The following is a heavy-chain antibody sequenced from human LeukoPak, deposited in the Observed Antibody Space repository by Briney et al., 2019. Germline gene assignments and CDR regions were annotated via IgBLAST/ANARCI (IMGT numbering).Heavy chain of an antibody. CDR3: ARDREEKYQLPKAVAVFLGFDP. V-gene: IGHV1-69*01. CDR2: IIPIFGTA. CDR1: GGTFSSYA. J-gene: IGHJ5*02. D-gene: IGHD2-2*01. Sequence: ASVKVSCKASGGTFSSYAISWVRQAPGQGLEWMGGIIPIFGTANYAQKFPGRVTITADESTSTAYMELSSLRSEDTAVYYCARDREEKYQLPKAVAVFLGFDPWGQGTLVTVSS.